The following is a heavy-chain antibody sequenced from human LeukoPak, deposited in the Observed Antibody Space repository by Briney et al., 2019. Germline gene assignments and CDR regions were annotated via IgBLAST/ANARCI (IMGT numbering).Heavy chain of an antibody. V-gene: IGHV1-18*04. CDR1: GYTFTGYY. Sequence: GASVKVSCKASGYTFTGYYMHWLRQAPGQGLEWMGWISAYNGNTNYAQKLQGRVTMTTDTSTSTAYMELRSLRSDDTAVYYCARDSSYYTLDYWGQGTLVTISS. J-gene: IGHJ4*02. CDR3: ARDSSYYTLDY. D-gene: IGHD1-26*01. CDR2: ISAYNGNT.